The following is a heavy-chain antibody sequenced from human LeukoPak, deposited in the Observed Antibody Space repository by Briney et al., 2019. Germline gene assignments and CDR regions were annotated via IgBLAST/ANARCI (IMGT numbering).Heavy chain of an antibody. CDR3: ARDLGLRSLFDY. CDR1: GGSISSGSYY. J-gene: IGHJ4*02. CDR2: IYTSGST. Sequence: SETLPLTCTVRGGSISSGSYYWSSIRQPAGKRLEWIGRIYTSGSTNYNPSLKSRVTISVDTSKNQFSLNLSSPTVADTAWYYCARDLGLRSLFDYVGKGSLVTVSS. V-gene: IGHV4-61*02. D-gene: IGHD2-21*02.